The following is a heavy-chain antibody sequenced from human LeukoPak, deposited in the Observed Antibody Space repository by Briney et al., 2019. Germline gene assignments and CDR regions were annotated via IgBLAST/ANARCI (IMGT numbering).Heavy chain of an antibody. V-gene: IGHV3-23*01. CDR3: AKGSYYDSSGSFYFDY. CDR2: ISGSGDNT. D-gene: IGHD3-22*01. J-gene: IGHJ4*02. CDR1: GFTFSSYA. Sequence: PGGSLRLSCAASGFTFSSYAMSWVRQAPGKGLEWVSGISGSGDNTYYADSVKGRFTISTDNSKNTLYVQVNSLGTEDTAAHYCAKGSYYDSSGSFYFDYWGQGTLVTVSS.